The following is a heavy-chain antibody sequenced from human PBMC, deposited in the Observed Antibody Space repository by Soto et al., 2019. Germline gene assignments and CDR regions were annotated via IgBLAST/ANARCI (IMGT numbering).Heavy chain of an antibody. V-gene: IGHV4-59*08. CDR3: ARHGYSGYDPSA. D-gene: IGHD5-12*01. CDR2: IYYSGST. CDR1: GGSITSYY. Sequence: QVQLQESGPGLVKPSETLSLTCTVSGGSITSYYWNWIRQPPGKGLEWIGYIYYSGSTSYNPSLKRRLTRSVDTSRNQFALKLSAVTAADTAVYYCARHGYSGYDPSAWGQGTLVTVSS. J-gene: IGHJ5*02.